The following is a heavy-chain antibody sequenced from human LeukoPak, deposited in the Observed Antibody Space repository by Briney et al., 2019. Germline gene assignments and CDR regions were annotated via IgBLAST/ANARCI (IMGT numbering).Heavy chain of an antibody. Sequence: GGSLRLSCAASGFTFDDYAMHWVRQAPGKGLEWVAGISWNSGSISYADSVKGRFTISRDNAKNSLYLQMNSLRAEDTDLYYCAKVHSSGHAFDIWGQGTMVTVSS. D-gene: IGHD6-25*01. CDR3: AKVHSSGHAFDI. V-gene: IGHV3-9*01. J-gene: IGHJ3*02. CDR1: GFTFDDYA. CDR2: ISWNSGSI.